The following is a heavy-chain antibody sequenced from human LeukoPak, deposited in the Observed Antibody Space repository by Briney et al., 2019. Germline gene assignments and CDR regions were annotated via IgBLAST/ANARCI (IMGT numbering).Heavy chain of an antibody. J-gene: IGHJ4*02. D-gene: IGHD3-22*01. V-gene: IGHV4-59*01. CDR2: IYYSGST. CDR1: GGSISSYY. CDR3: ARDRLYYDNTGYYPMGRFDY. Sequence: SETLSLTCTVSGGSISSYYWSWIRQPPGKGLEWIGYIYYSGSTNYNPSLKSRVTISVDTSKNQFSLKLTSVTAADTAVYYCARDRLYYDNTGYYPMGRFDYWGQGTLVIVSS.